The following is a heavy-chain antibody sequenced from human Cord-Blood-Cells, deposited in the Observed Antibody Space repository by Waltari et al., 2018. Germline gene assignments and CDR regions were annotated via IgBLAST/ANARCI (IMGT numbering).Heavy chain of an antibody. D-gene: IGHD7-27*01. V-gene: IGHV1-8*02. J-gene: IGHJ3*02. Sequence: QVQLVQSGAEVKKPGASVKVSCKASGYTFTSYDINGVREATGKGVEWMGWMDPNSGNTGYAQKVQGRVAMTRNTSVSAAYMELSSRGSEDTAVYYCASPANSDAFDIWGQGTMVTVSS. CDR2: MDPNSGNT. CDR1: GYTFTSYD. CDR3: ASPANSDAFDI.